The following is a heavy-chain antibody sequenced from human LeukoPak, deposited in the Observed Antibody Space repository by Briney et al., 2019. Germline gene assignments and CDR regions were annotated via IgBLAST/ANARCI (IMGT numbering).Heavy chain of an antibody. Sequence: SETLSLTCTVSGGSISSSSYYWVWIRQPPGKRLEWIGSIYYSGSTYYNPSLKSRVTISVDTSKNQFSLKLSSVTAADTAVYYCATPELGAHSAPAPDSSGYSDALDIWGQGTMVSVSS. D-gene: IGHD3-22*01. J-gene: IGHJ3*02. CDR1: GGSISSSSYY. CDR2: IYYSGST. V-gene: IGHV4-39*01. CDR3: ATPELGAHSAPAPDSSGYSDALDI.